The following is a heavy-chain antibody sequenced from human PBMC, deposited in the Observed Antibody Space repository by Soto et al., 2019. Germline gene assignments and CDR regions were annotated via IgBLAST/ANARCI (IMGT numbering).Heavy chain of an antibody. D-gene: IGHD1-7*01. V-gene: IGHV5-51*01. CDR2: IYPGDSDT. CDR3: ARQGNWNYDY. CDR1: GYTFSGYW. J-gene: IGHJ4*02. Sequence: GESLKISCKGSGYTFSGYWIGWVRQMPGRGLEWMGIIYPGDSDTRYSPSFQGQVTISADKSINTAYLQWSSLKASDTAMYFCARQGNWNYDYWGQGTLVTVSS.